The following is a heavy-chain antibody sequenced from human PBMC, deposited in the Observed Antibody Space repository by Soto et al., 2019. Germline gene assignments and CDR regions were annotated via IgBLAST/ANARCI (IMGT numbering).Heavy chain of an antibody. CDR1: GFTFSDYT. CDR2: IDSNGQIT. J-gene: IGHJ4*02. Sequence: PGGSRRRSCSASGFTFSDYTMLWVRQTSEKRLEYISIIDSNGQITDYAEFVKGRFAISRANSKNTLYLQMTSLRTDDTAVYYCVKDRRRHCTSTSCYLLDYWGQGTPVTVSS. D-gene: IGHD2-2*01. CDR3: VKDRRRHCTSTSCYLLDY. V-gene: IGHV3-64D*06.